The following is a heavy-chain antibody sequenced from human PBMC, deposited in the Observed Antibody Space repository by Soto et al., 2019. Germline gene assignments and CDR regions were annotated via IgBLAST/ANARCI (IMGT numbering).Heavy chain of an antibody. CDR2: ILVGGST. J-gene: IGHJ3*02. D-gene: IGHD2-8*02. CDR3: AKATATGGGGFDI. V-gene: IGHV3-23*01. Sequence: EVQVLESGGGLVQPGGSLRLSCAASGFTCSSYDMSWVRQAPGKGLEWVSTILVGGSTHYPDSVKGRFTISRDNSKNTVFQQMNSLTAGDTAVYYCAKATATGGGGFDICGQGTVVTVSS. CDR1: GFTCSSYD.